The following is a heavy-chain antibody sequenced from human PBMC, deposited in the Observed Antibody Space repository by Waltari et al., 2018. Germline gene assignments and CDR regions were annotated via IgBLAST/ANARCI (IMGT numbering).Heavy chain of an antibody. CDR3: AREDGYFDISGYYYAGNAFDI. CDR1: GFTFSNFA. Sequence: EVQLVESGGGLVQPGGSLRLSCAASGFTFSNFAMTWVRQAPGKGLEWVSLISTSGGTTYYADSVKGRFTISRDNSKNTLYLQMNSLRAEDTAVYYCAREDGYFDISGYYYAGNAFDIWGQGTMVTVSS. CDR2: ISTSGGTT. D-gene: IGHD3-22*01. V-gene: IGHV3-23*04. J-gene: IGHJ3*02.